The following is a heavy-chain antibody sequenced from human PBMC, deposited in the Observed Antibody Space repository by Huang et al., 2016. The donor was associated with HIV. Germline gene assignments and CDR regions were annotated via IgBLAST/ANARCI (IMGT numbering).Heavy chain of an antibody. Sequence: EVQLVESGGGLVQPGGSLRLSCAASGFSISSYWMPWVRQAPGKGLVWVSRINSDGSSTSYADSVKGRFTISRDNAKNTLYRQMNSLRAEDTAVYYCARDPRIQSWLNFFDYWGQGTLVSVSS. J-gene: IGHJ4*02. CDR2: INSDGSST. CDR1: GFSISSYW. CDR3: ARDPRIQSWLNFFDY. V-gene: IGHV3-74*01. D-gene: IGHD3-22*01.